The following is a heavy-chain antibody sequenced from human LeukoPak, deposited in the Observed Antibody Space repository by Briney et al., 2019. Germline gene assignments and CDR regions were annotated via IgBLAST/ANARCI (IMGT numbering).Heavy chain of an antibody. CDR1: GFTFSNYD. CDR2: ISSSSTYM. D-gene: IGHD5-12*01. V-gene: IGHV3-21*01. J-gene: IGHJ4*02. Sequence: GGSLRLSCAASGFTFSNYDMNWVRQAPGKGLEWVSSISSSSTYMYYADSVKGRFTISRDNAKNSLYLQMNSLRAEDTAVYYCAEVARSGYWGQGTLVTVSS. CDR3: AEVARSGY.